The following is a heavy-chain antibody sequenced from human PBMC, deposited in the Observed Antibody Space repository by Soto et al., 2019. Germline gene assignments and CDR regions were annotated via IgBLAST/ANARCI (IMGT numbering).Heavy chain of an antibody. D-gene: IGHD2-2*01. CDR1: GYTFTTYW. CDR3: VRRPGCSTTTCYRELDD. V-gene: IGHV5-51*01. Sequence: GESLKISCKGSGYTFTTYWIGWVRQMPGKGLEWVGVIYPGDSDTIYSPSFQGQVTLSADKSISTAYLQWRSLQASDTAMYYCVRRPGCSTTTCYRELDDWGQGTLGTVSS. CDR2: IYPGDSDT. J-gene: IGHJ4*02.